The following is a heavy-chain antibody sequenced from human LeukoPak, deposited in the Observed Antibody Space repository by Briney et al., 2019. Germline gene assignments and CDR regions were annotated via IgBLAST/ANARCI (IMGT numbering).Heavy chain of an antibody. CDR3: ARAPRGKFAGFDLED. D-gene: IGHD3-10*01. CDR2: ISAIGGTT. Sequence: GGSQRLSCAASGFTFGYFAMTWVRQAPGKGLEWVSTISAIGGTTNYADSVKGRFSISRDNSKNTVWLQMHSLRADDTALYYWARAPRGKFAGFDLEDWGQGIMVS. CDR1: GFTFGYFA. V-gene: IGHV3-23*01. J-gene: IGHJ4*02.